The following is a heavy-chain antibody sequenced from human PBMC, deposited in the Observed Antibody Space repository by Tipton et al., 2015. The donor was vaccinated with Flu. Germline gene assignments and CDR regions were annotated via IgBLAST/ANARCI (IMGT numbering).Heavy chain of an antibody. Sequence: QLVQSGAEVKKPGSSVKVSCRASGGTFNTYTINWVRQAPGQGLEWMGGIIPIFGSANYAQKFQGRVTITADESTSTAYMELSSLRSEDTAVYYCASSHSSGNYYYVDFRWGQGTTVTVSS. CDR2: IIPIFGSA. CDR3: ASSHSSGNYYYVDFR. CDR1: GGTFNTYT. J-gene: IGHJ6*02. V-gene: IGHV1-69*01. D-gene: IGHD3-10*01.